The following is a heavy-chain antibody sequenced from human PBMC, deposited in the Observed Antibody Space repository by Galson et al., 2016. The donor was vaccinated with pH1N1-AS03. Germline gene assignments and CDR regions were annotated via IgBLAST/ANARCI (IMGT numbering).Heavy chain of an antibody. CDR2: IPYDGNNK. J-gene: IGHJ4*02. D-gene: IGHD6-13*01. CDR3: ALGRRAALAGVPLDR. CDR1: GFSFSSYG. Sequence: SLRLSCAASGFSFSSYGMHWARQAPGKGLEWVAFIPYDGNNKYYSDSVKGRFTISRDNSKNTVYLQMNSLRVEDTAIYYCALGRRAALAGVPLDRWGQGALVTVSS. V-gene: IGHV3-30*02.